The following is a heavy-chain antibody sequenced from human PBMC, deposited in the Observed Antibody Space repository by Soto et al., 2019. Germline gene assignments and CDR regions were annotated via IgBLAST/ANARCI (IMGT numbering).Heavy chain of an antibody. CDR3: ARGGIVVVTPYYYGMDV. D-gene: IGHD2-21*02. V-gene: IGHV1-3*01. Sequence: QVQLVQSGAEVKKPGASVKVSCKASGYTFTSYAMHWVRQAPGQRLEWMGWINAGNGNTKYSQKFQGRVTITRDTSASTAYRELSSLRSEDTAVYYCARGGIVVVTPYYYGMDVWGQGTTVTVSS. CDR1: GYTFTSYA. CDR2: INAGNGNT. J-gene: IGHJ6*02.